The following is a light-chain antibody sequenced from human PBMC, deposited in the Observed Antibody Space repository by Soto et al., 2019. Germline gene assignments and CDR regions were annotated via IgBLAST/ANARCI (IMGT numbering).Light chain of an antibody. CDR3: QQYGSSRT. CDR1: QSVSSSY. CDR2: GAS. V-gene: IGKV3-20*01. J-gene: IGKJ1*01. Sequence: EIDLTPSPGTLSLSPWERDTLSCRASQSVSSSYLAWYQQHPGQAPRLLIYGASSRATGIPDWFSGRGSGTYFTLTISMLEPEDVAVYYCQQYGSSRTFGQGTKVDIK.